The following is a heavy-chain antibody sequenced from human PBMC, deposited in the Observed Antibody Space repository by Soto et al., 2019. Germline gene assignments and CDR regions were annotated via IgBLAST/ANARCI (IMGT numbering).Heavy chain of an antibody. D-gene: IGHD4-17*01. CDR2: ISGSGDST. CDR3: AKFYYGDYSYYCYGMDV. J-gene: IGHJ6*02. CDR1: GFTFSSYA. Sequence: EVQVLESGGGLVQPGGSLRLSCAASGFTFSSYAMSWVRQAPGKGLEWVSAISGSGDSTRYADSVQGRFTISTDTSKDTLYLQMKSLRAEDTAVYYCAKFYYGDYSYYCYGMDVWGQGTTVTVSS. V-gene: IGHV3-23*01.